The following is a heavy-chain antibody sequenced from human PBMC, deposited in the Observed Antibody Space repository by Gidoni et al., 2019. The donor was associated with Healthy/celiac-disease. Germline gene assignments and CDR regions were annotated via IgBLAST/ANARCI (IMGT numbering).Heavy chain of an antibody. Sequence: EVQLVESGGGLVQPGRSLRLSCAASGFTFDDYAMHWVRQAPGKGLEWVSGISWNSGSIGYADSVKGRFTISRDNAKNSLYLQMNSLRAEDTALYYCAKDGSGDLNNNWFDPWGQGTLVTVSS. V-gene: IGHV3-9*01. CDR3: AKDGSGDLNNNWFDP. CDR2: ISWNSGSI. CDR1: GFTFDDYA. D-gene: IGHD2-21*02. J-gene: IGHJ5*02.